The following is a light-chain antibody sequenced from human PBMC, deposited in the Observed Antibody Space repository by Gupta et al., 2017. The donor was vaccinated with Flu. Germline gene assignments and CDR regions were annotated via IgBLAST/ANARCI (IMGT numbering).Light chain of an antibody. Sequence: QLVLTQSPSASAFLGASVTLTCTLSSGHSSYAIAWHQQQPEKGPRYLMKLNSDGSHSKGDGIPDRFSGSSSGAERYLTISSLQSEDEADYYCQTWGTGIEVFGTGTKVTVL. CDR3: QTWGTGIEV. CDR1: SGHSSYA. V-gene: IGLV4-69*01. CDR2: LNSDGSH. J-gene: IGLJ1*01.